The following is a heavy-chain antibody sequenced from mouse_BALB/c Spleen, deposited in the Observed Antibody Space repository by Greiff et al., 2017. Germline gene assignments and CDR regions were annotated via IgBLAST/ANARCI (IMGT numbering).Heavy chain of an antibody. CDR1: GFSLTGYG. Sequence: QVQLKESGPGLVAPSQSLSITCTVSGFSLTGYGVNWVRQPPGKGLEWLGMIWGDGSTDYNSALKSSLSISKDNSKSQVFLKMNSLQTDDTARYYCARSNPWFAYWGQGTLVTVSA. CDR2: IWGDGST. V-gene: IGHV2-6-7*01. CDR3: ARSNPWFAY. J-gene: IGHJ3*01.